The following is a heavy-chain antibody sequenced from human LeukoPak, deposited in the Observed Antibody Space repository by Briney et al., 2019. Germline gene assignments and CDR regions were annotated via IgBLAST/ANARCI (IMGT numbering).Heavy chain of an antibody. CDR2: ISTNGGST. V-gene: IGHV3-64*01. Sequence: PGGCLRLSCAASGFTFSEYSMHWVREAPGKGLEYVSAISTNGGSTYYANSVKGRFTISRDDPKNTLDLQMGSLRPEDMAVYYCARGFRYYGSGIDYWGQGTLVTVSS. CDR1: GFTFSEYS. CDR3: ARGFRYYGSGIDY. J-gene: IGHJ4*02. D-gene: IGHD3-10*01.